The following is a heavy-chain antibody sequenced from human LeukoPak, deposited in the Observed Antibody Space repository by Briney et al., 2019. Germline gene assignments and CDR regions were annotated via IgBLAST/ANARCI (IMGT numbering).Heavy chain of an antibody. Sequence: SETLSLTCTVSGGPKSDYYWSWLRQPPGKGLEWIGYIHDSGRSDYNPSLKSRVSISVDTSKNQLSLKLSSVTAADTAVYYCARAHTNNWHVDYWGQGTLVTVSS. CDR2: IHDSGRS. D-gene: IGHD1-1*01. V-gene: IGHV4-59*01. CDR3: ARAHTNNWHVDY. J-gene: IGHJ4*02. CDR1: GGPKSDYY.